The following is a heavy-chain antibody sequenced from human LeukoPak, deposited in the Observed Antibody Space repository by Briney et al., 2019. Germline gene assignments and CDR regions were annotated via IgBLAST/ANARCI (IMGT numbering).Heavy chain of an antibody. D-gene: IGHD2/OR15-2a*01. CDR1: GFTFSTYG. Sequence: GGSLRLSCAASGFTFSTYGMHWVRQAPGMGLEWVAVIWYDGSNKYYADSVKGRFTISRDNSKNTLYLQMNSQRAEDTAVYYCAAEYDYWGQGTLVTVSS. V-gene: IGHV3-33*01. J-gene: IGHJ4*02. CDR2: IWYDGSNK. CDR3: AAEYDY.